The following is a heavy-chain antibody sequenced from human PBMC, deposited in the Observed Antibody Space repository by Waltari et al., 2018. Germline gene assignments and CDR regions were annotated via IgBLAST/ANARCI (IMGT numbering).Heavy chain of an antibody. CDR3: ARDRRSYYDSSGYFDY. V-gene: IGHV4-4*07. CDR2: IYTSGST. J-gene: IGHJ4*02. D-gene: IGHD3-22*01. Sequence: QVQLQESGPGLVKPSETLSLTCTVSGGSISSYSWSWIRQPAGKGLEWIGRIYTSGSTNYNPSLKSRVTMSVDTSKNQFSLKLSSVTAADTAVYYCARDRRSYYDSSGYFDYWGQGTLVTVSS. CDR1: GGSISSYS.